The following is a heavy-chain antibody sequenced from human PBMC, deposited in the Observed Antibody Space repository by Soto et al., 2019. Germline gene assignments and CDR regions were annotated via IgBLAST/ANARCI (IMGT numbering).Heavy chain of an antibody. D-gene: IGHD3-10*01. CDR1: GFTFIGYW. Sequence: EVQLVESGGGVVQPGGSLRLSCAASGFTFIGYWMHWVRQGPGKGPVWVGRINNDGIDTTYADSVKGRFTISRDNTKNMVYLEMNSLRADDTAVYYCARDGSMVRERWFDPWGQRTLVTVSS. CDR3: ARDGSMVRERWFDP. J-gene: IGHJ5*02. CDR2: INNDGIDT. V-gene: IGHV3-74*03.